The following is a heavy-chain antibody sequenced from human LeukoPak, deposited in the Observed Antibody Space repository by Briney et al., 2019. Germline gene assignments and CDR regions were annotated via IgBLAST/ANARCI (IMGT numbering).Heavy chain of an antibody. J-gene: IGHJ4*02. Sequence: KASETLSLTCTVSGGSISSNYWSWIRQPPGKGLEWIGYLYFSGNTNYNPSLKSRVTISVDTSKNQFSLKLNSVTAADTAVYYYARHYSGSRYQFDYWGQGTLVTVSS. V-gene: IGHV4-59*08. CDR3: ARHYSGSRYQFDY. D-gene: IGHD6-13*01. CDR2: LYFSGNT. CDR1: GGSISSNY.